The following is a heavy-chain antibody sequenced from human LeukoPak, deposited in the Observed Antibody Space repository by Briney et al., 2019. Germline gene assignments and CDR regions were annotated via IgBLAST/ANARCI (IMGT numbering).Heavy chain of an antibody. Sequence: GGSLRLSCADSGFTFSSYEMNWVRQAPGKGLQWVSDISSSGTTIYYADSVKGRFTISRDNAKNSLYLQMNSLRAEDTAVYYCARKYCSTTSCLFDNWGQGTLVTVSS. J-gene: IGHJ4*02. CDR1: GFTFSSYE. CDR3: ARKYCSTTSCLFDN. CDR2: ISSSGTTI. D-gene: IGHD2-2*01. V-gene: IGHV3-48*03.